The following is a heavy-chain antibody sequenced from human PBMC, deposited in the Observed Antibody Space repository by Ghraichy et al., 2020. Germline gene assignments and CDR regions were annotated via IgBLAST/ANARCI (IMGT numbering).Heavy chain of an antibody. CDR1: GFTFSSYS. D-gene: IGHD2-21*02. J-gene: IGHJ4*02. CDR3: ARDSRVVVT. Sequence: GESLNISCAASGFTFSSYSMNWVRQAPGKGLEWVLYISSSSSTIYYADSVKGRFTISRDNAKNSLYLQMNSLRAEDTAVYYCARDSRVVVTWGQGTLVTVSS. V-gene: IGHV3-48*01. CDR2: ISSSSSTI.